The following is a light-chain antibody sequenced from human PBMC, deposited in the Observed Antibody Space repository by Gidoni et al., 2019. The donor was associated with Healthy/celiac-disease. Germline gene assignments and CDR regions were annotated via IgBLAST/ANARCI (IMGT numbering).Light chain of an antibody. CDR1: QSVSSY. CDR2: DAS. CDR3: QQRSNGALT. V-gene: IGKV3-11*01. Sequence: EIVLTQSPATLSLSPGERATLSCRASQSVSSYLAWYQQKPGQAPRLLIYDASNRATGIPARFSGSGSGTDFTLTISSLEPEDFAVYYCQQRSNGALTFXGXTKVEIK. J-gene: IGKJ4*01.